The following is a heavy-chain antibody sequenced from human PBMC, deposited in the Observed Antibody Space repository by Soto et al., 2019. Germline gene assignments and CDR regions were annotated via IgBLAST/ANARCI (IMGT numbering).Heavy chain of an antibody. CDR3: VNWNDEDVD. Sequence: EVHLLESGGGFVQPGGSLRLCCVASGFTFSSYAMTWVRQAPGKGLEWVASISGSAISTEYADSVRGRFTISRDNSKNTVFLQMQSLRADDSATYYCVNWNDEDVDWGQGTLVAVSS. CDR2: ISGSAIST. CDR1: GFTFSSYA. D-gene: IGHD1-1*01. J-gene: IGHJ4*01. V-gene: IGHV3-23*01.